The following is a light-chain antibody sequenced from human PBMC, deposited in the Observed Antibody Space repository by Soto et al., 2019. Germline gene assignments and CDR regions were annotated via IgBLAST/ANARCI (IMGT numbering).Light chain of an antibody. CDR3: LLYYGGAQPVV. J-gene: IGLJ2*01. CDR2: NTD. V-gene: IGLV7-43*01. CDR1: TGAVTSAYF. Sequence: QAVVTQEPSLTVSPGGTVTLTCASSTGAVTSAYFPSWFQQKPGQAPRALIYNTDNKYSWTPARFSGSLLGVRAALTLSGAQPEDEAEYYCLLYYGGAQPVVFGGGTKLTVL.